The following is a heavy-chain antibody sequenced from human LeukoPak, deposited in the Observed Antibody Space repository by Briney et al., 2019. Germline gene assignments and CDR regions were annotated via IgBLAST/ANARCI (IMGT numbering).Heavy chain of an antibody. J-gene: IGHJ6*02. CDR3: AMLGYSSSWYIFDYYYYGMDV. CDR2: MNPNSGNT. CDR1: GYTFTSYD. V-gene: IGHV1-8*01. Sequence: GASVKVSCKASGYTFTSYDINWVRQATGQGLEWMGWMNPNSGNTGYAQKFQGRVTMTRNTSISIAYMELSSLRSEDTAVYYCAMLGYSSSWYIFDYYYYGMDVWGQGTTVTVSS. D-gene: IGHD6-13*01.